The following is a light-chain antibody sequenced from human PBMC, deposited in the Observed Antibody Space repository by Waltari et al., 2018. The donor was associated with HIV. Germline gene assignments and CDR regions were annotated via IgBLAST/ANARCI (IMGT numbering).Light chain of an antibody. V-gene: IGLV2-14*01. Sequence: QSALTPPAPVSGSPGQSITTSCTGTSSYVGGDNYVSWYQQPPDKAPKLMIYEVSNRPSGVSNRFSGSKSGNTASLTISGLQAENEADYYCSSYTSSSTVVFGGGTKLTVL. CDR3: SSYTSSSTVV. CDR2: EVS. CDR1: SSYVGGDNY. J-gene: IGLJ2*01.